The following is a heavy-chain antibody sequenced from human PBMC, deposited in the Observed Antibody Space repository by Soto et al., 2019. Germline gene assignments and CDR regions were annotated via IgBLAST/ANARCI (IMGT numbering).Heavy chain of an antibody. V-gene: IGHV3-9*01. CDR2: ISWNSATM. CDR3: AKGVRYYSCGMDV. J-gene: IGHJ6*02. D-gene: IGHD3-16*01. CDR1: GFSFDDYA. Sequence: EVQLVESGGGLVQPGRSLRLSCAASGFSFDDYAMHWVRQAPGKGLEWVSGISWNSATMGYVDSVKGRFTISRDNVKNSLYRRMNSMRAEDTALYYCAKGVRYYSCGMDVWGQGTTVTVSS.